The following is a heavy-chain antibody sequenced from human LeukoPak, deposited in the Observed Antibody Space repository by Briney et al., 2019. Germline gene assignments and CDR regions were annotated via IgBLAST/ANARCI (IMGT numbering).Heavy chain of an antibody. V-gene: IGHV4-39*01. J-gene: IGHJ4*02. CDR1: GGSISSSSYY. D-gene: IGHD1-26*01. CDR3: ASSTSGSYYQGGYYFDY. Sequence: PSETPSLTCTVSGGSISSSSYYWGWIRQPPGKGLEWIGSIYYSGSTYYNPSLKSRVTISVDTSKNQFSLKLSSVTAADTAVYYCASSTSGSYYQGGYYFDYWGQGTLVTVSS. CDR2: IYYSGST.